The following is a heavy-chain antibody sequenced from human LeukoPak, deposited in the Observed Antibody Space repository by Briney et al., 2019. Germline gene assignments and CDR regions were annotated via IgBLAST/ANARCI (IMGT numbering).Heavy chain of an antibody. V-gene: IGHV3-48*03. CDR1: GFTFSSYE. Sequence: PGGSLRLSCAASGFTFSSYEMNWVRQAPGKGLEWVSYISSSGSTIYYADSVKGRFTISRDNAKNSLYLQMNSLRAEDTAVYYCARGQDIVVVVAATREHNWFDPGGQGTLVTVSS. D-gene: IGHD2-15*01. CDR3: ARGQDIVVVVAATREHNWFDP. J-gene: IGHJ5*02. CDR2: ISSSGSTI.